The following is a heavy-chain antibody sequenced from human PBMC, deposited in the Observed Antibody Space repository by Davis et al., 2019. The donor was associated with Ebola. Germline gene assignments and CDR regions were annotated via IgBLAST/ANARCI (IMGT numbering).Heavy chain of an antibody. Sequence: ASVQVSCKASGYTFTSYDINWVRQATGQGLEWMGWMNPNSGNTGYAQKFQGRVTITRNTSISTAYMELSSLRSEDTAVYYCARGASYSSSWYDFDYWGQGTLVTVSS. D-gene: IGHD6-13*01. CDR3: ARGASYSSSWYDFDY. CDR1: GYTFTSYD. CDR2: MNPNSGNT. V-gene: IGHV1-8*03. J-gene: IGHJ4*02.